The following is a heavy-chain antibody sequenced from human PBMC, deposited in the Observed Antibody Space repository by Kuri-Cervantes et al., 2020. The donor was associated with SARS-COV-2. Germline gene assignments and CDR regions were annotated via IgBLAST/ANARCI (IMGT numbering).Heavy chain of an antibody. V-gene: IGHV3-43D*03. CDR3: AKDRDQVLDY. CDR1: GFTFDDYA. Sequence: LSLTCAASGFTFDDYAMHWVRQAPGKGVEWVSLISWDGGSTYYADSVKGRFTISRDNSKNSLYLQMNSLRAEDTALYYCAKDRDQVLDYWGQGTLVTVSS. D-gene: IGHD2-2*01. J-gene: IGHJ4*02. CDR2: ISWDGGST.